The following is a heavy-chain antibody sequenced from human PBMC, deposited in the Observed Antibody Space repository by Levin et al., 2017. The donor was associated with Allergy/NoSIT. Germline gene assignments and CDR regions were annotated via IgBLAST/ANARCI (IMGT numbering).Heavy chain of an antibody. Sequence: GESLKISCAASGFTFSSYAMSWVRQAPGRGLEWVSAFSGSGGSTYYADSVKGRFTISRDNSKNTLYLQMNSLRAEDTAVYYCAKAPDGPSMVQGSDYYMDVWGKGTTVTVSS. CDR2: FSGSGGST. CDR3: AKAPDGPSMVQGSDYYMDV. V-gene: IGHV3-23*01. D-gene: IGHD3-10*01. J-gene: IGHJ6*03. CDR1: GFTFSSYA.